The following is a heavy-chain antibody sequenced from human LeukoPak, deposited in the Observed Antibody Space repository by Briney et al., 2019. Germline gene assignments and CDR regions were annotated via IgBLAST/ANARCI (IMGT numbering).Heavy chain of an antibody. D-gene: IGHD5-18*01. V-gene: IGHV4-38-2*02. CDR1: GYSLSRGYY. CDR2: IYYSGST. Sequence: PSETLSLTCSVSGYSLSRGYYWAWIRQPPGKGLEWIGNIYYSGSTYYNPSLKSRVTISVDTSKNQFSLKLTSVTAADTAVYYCARRGYNYGYGWFDPWGQGTLVTVSS. CDR3: ARRGYNYGYGWFDP. J-gene: IGHJ5*02.